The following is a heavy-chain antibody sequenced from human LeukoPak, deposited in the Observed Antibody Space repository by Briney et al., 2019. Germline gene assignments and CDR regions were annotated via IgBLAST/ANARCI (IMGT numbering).Heavy chain of an antibody. CDR1: GYTFTSYY. J-gene: IGHJ4*02. Sequence: GASVKVSCKASGYTFTSYYMHWVRQAPGQGLEWMGIINPSGGSTSYAQKFQGRVTMTRDMSTSTVYMELSSLRSEDTAVYYCARESIAAAGTPNFDYWGQGTLVTVSS. V-gene: IGHV1-46*01. CDR2: INPSGGST. CDR3: ARESIAAAGTPNFDY. D-gene: IGHD6-13*01.